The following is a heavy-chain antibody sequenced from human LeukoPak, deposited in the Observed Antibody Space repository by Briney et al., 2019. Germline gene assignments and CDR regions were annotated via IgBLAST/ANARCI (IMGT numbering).Heavy chain of an antibody. CDR3: ARDSSNYNYYYYYIDV. Sequence: ASVKVSCKASGHTFTSYGISWVRQAPGQGLEWMGWISAYNGNTNYAQKLQGRVTMTTDTSTSTAYMELRSLRSDDTAVYYCARDSSNYNYYYYYIDVWGKGTTVTVSS. CDR2: ISAYNGNT. V-gene: IGHV1-18*01. J-gene: IGHJ6*03. D-gene: IGHD4-11*01. CDR1: GHTFTSYG.